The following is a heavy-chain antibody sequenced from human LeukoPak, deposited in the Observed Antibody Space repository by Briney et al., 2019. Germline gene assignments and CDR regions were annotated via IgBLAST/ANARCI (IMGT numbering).Heavy chain of an antibody. CDR2: IKGDGSEK. D-gene: IGHD3-10*01. V-gene: IGHV3-7*02. Sequence: TGGSLRLSCAVSTFTFSTYWMTWVRQAPGKGLEWVASIKGDGSEKYYVDSVKGRFTISRDNSKNSVYLQMNSLRDEDTAVYYCAEGPLGGSGKWGQGTQVTVSS. J-gene: IGHJ4*02. CDR1: TFTFSTYW. CDR3: AEGPLGGSGK.